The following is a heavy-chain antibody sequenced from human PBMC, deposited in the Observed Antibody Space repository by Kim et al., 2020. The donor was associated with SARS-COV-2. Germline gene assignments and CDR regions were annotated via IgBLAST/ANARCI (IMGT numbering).Heavy chain of an antibody. CDR3: ARFSAPIIRSGYNHNWFDP. D-gene: IGHD3-3*01. CDR2: ISAYNGNT. CDR1: GYTFTSYG. J-gene: IGHJ5*02. Sequence: ASVKVSCKASGYTFTSYGISWVRQAPGQGLEWMGWISAYNGNTNYAQKLQGRVTMTTDTSTSTAYMELRSLRSDDTAVYYCARFSAPIIRSGYNHNWFDPWGQGTLVTVSS. V-gene: IGHV1-18*01.